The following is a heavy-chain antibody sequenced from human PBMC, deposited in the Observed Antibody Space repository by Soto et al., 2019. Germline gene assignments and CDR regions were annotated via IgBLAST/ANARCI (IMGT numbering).Heavy chain of an antibody. J-gene: IGHJ4*02. D-gene: IGHD4-17*01. CDR2: IQQDGSEK. CDR1: GETFRRFG. Sequence: GGSMGLSCTVSGETFRRFGVGGVRQAPGRGLEWVANIQQDGSEKYYVDSVKGRFTMSKDNVKNSLYLQMNSLGAEDTAVYHCARVRYGGNSYYFDYWGQGALVTVSS. V-gene: IGHV3-7*03. CDR3: ARVRYGGNSYYFDY.